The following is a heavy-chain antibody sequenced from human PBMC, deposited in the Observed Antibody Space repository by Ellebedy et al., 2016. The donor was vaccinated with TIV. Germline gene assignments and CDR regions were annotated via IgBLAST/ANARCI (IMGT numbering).Heavy chain of an antibody. J-gene: IGHJ4*02. CDR3: ARDSPAYYNTRGFEF. D-gene: IGHD3-22*01. Sequence: GSLRLSCTVSGDFVTSGAYYWSWIRQPPGKGLEWIGYILYSGGTNYNPSLMSRVTISVDTSKNQFSLKLNSMTAADTAVYYCARDSPAYYNTRGFEFWGQGILVTVSS. V-gene: IGHV4-61*08. CDR2: ILYSGGT. CDR1: GDFVTSGAYY.